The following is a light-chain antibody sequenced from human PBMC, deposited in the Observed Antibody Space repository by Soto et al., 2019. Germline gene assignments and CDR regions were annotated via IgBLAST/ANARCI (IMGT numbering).Light chain of an antibody. Sequence: QSPLTQPPSASGSPGQSVTISCTGTSSDVGGYNYVSWYQQHPGKAPKLMIYEVSKRPSGVPDRLSGSKSGNTASLTVSGLQVEDEADYYCASYTGSDTLVFGGGTKLTVL. CDR2: EVS. V-gene: IGLV2-8*01. CDR1: SSDVGGYNY. J-gene: IGLJ2*01. CDR3: ASYTGSDTLV.